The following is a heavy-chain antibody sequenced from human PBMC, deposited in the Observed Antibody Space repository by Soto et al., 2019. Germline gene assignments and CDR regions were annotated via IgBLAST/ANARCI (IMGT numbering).Heavy chain of an antibody. CDR1: GFTFSSYA. CDR2: ISSNGGST. D-gene: IGHD2-15*01. J-gene: IGHJ6*02. V-gene: IGHV3-64D*08. CDR3: VKVPVASIEYYYGMDV. Sequence: GGSLRLSCSASGFTFSSYAMHWVRQAPGKGLEYVSAISSNGGSTYYADSVKGRFTISRDNSKNTLYLQMSSLRAEDTAVYYCVKVPVASIEYYYGMDVWGQGTTVTVSS.